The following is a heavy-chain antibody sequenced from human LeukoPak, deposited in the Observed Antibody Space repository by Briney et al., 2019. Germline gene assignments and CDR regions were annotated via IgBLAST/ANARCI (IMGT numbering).Heavy chain of an antibody. CDR2: IYYSGST. D-gene: IGHD6-6*01. V-gene: IGHV4-59*12. CDR3: ARGGSDSSSSGDYFDY. Sequence: SETLSLTCTVSGGSISSYYWSWIRQPPGKGLEWIGYIYYSGSTNYNPSLKSRVTISVDTSKNQFSLKLSSVTAADTAVYYCARGGSDSSSSGDYFDYWGQGTLVTVSS. CDR1: GGSISSYY. J-gene: IGHJ4*02.